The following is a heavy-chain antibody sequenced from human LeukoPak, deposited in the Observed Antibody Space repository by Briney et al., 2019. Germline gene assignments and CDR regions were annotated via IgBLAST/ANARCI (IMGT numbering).Heavy chain of an antibody. CDR3: VRGGSYWYFDL. D-gene: IGHD3-10*01. CDR1: GDSISSGGYS. CDR2: IYHSGST. J-gene: IGHJ2*01. Sequence: TASETLSLTCTVSGDSISSGGYSWSWIRQPPGKGLEWIGYIYHSGSTYYNPSLKSRVTISVDRSKNQFSLKLSSVTAADTAVYYRVRGGSYWYFDLWGRGTLVTVSS. V-gene: IGHV4-30-2*01.